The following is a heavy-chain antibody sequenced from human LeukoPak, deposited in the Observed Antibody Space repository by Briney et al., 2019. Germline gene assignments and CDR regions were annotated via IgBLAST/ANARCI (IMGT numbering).Heavy chain of an antibody. CDR1: GGSISSYY. V-gene: IGHV4-38-2*02. CDR2: IYHSGST. Sequence: SETLSLTCTVSGGSISSYYCSWIRQPPGKGLEWIGSIYHSGSTYYNPSLKSRVTISVDTSKNQFSLKLSSVTAADTAVYYCARELKWALLSWGQGTLVTVSS. CDR3: ARELKWALLS. J-gene: IGHJ4*02. D-gene: IGHD1-26*01.